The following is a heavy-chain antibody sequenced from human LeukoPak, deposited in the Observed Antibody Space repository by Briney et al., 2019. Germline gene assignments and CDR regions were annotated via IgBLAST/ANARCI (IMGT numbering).Heavy chain of an antibody. CDR1: GFTFSSYA. J-gene: IGHJ4*02. CDR3: ARGRYKWLLGY. Sequence: GGSLRLSCAASGFTFSSYAMHWVRQAPGKGLEWVAVISYDGSNKYYADTVKGRFTISRDNSKNTLYLQMNSLRAEDAAVYYCARGRYKWLLGYWGQGTLVTVSS. V-gene: IGHV3-30*04. D-gene: IGHD3-22*01. CDR2: ISYDGSNK.